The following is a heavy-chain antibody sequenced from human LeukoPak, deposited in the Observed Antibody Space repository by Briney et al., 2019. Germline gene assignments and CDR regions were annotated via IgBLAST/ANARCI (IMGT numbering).Heavy chain of an antibody. CDR2: INWNGDNT. J-gene: IGHJ6*03. V-gene: IGHV3-20*04. D-gene: IGHD3-16*02. Sequence: PGGSLRLSCAASGFTFDDYGMSWVRQAPGKGLEWVSGINWNGDNTGYIDSVKGRFTISRDNAKNSLYLQMHSLRAEDTALYYCVRLVVIDFYYYYMDVWGKGTTVTVSS. CDR1: GFTFDDYG. CDR3: VRLVVIDFYYYYMDV.